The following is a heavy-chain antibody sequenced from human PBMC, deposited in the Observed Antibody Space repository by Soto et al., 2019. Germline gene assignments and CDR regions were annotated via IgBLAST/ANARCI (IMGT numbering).Heavy chain of an antibody. CDR2: ISYDGSNK. J-gene: IGHJ6*02. D-gene: IGHD3-10*01. Sequence: SLRLSCAASGFTFSSYGMHWVRQAPGKGLEWVAVISYDGSNKYYADSVKGRFTISRDNSKNTLYLQMNSLRAEDTAVYYCAKEAFTGYYYYGMDVWGQGTTVTVSS. V-gene: IGHV3-30*18. CDR3: AKEAFTGYYYYGMDV. CDR1: GFTFSSYG.